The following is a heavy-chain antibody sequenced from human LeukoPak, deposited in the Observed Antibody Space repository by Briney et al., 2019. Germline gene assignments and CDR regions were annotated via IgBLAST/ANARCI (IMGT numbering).Heavy chain of an antibody. CDR1: GFTFSNAW. CDR3: TTDNARWEPPDY. J-gene: IGHJ4*02. CDR2: IKSKTDGGTT. Sequence: GGSLRLSCAASGFTFSNAWMTWIRQAPGKGLEWVGRIKSKTDGGTTDYAVPVKGRFTISRDDSKNTLYLQMNSLKTEDTAVYYCTTDNARWEPPDYWGQGTLVTVSS. D-gene: IGHD1-26*01. V-gene: IGHV3-15*01.